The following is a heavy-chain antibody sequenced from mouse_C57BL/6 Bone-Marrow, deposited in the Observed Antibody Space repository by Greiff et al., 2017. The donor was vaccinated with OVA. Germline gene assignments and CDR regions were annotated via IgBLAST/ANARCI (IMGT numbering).Heavy chain of an antibody. CDR1: GFSLSTSGMG. CDR3: ARREGYDYDLYWYFDV. CDR2: IYWDDDK. D-gene: IGHD2-4*01. J-gene: IGHJ1*03. V-gene: IGHV8-12*01. Sequence: QVTLKVSGPGLLQSSQTLSLTCSFSGFSLSTSGMGVSWIRQPSGKGLEWLAHIYWDDDKRYNPSLKSRLTISKDTSRNQVFLKITSVDTADTATYYCARREGYDYDLYWYFDVWGTGTTVTVSS.